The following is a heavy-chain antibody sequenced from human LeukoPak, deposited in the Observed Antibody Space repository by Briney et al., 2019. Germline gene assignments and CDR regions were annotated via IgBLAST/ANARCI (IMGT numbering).Heavy chain of an antibody. D-gene: IGHD1-26*01. CDR2: IYHSGTT. V-gene: IGHV4-38-2*02. CDR3: ARDGDSGSYYNWLDP. J-gene: IGHJ5*02. Sequence: SETLSLTCAVSGYSISSDYYWGWIRQPPGKGLEWIGNIYHSGTTYYNPSLESRVTISVDTSKNQFSLKLSSVTAADTAVYYCARDGDSGSYYNWLDPWGQGTLVTVSS. CDR1: GYSISSDYY.